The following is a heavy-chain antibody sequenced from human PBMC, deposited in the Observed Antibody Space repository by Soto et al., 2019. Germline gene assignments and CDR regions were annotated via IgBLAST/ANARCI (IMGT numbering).Heavy chain of an antibody. CDR1: GFTFSSYA. Sequence: PGGSLRLSCAASGFTFSSYAMSWVRQAPGKGLEWVSAISGSGGSTYYADSVKGRFTISRDNSKNTLYLQMNSLRAEDTAVYYCAKDKKPTYYDFWSGYPNFDYWGQGTLVTVSS. D-gene: IGHD3-3*01. V-gene: IGHV3-23*01. CDR2: ISGSGGST. J-gene: IGHJ4*02. CDR3: AKDKKPTYYDFWSGYPNFDY.